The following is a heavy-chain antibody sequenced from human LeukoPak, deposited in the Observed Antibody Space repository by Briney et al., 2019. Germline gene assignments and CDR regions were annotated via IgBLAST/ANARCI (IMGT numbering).Heavy chain of an antibody. CDR3: AKDVVWMDYYDSSGGTDAFDI. CDR1: GFTFSSYS. J-gene: IGHJ3*02. Sequence: GGSLRLSCAASGFTFSSYSMNWVRQAPGKGLEWVSYISSSSTSIFYADSVKGRFTISRDNAKDSLYLQMNSLRAEDTAVYYCAKDVVWMDYYDSSGGTDAFDIWGQGTMVTVSS. V-gene: IGHV3-48*01. D-gene: IGHD3-22*01. CDR2: ISSSSTSI.